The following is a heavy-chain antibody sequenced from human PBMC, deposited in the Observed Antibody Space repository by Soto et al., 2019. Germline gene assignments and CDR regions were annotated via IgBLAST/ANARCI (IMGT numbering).Heavy chain of an antibody. CDR2: MYYNGNI. V-gene: IGHV4-59*01. CDR3: ASGGNWFDP. J-gene: IGHJ5*02. Sequence: SETLSLTCNVSGGSISNYYWTWIRQSPEKGLEWIGYMYYNGNINYNPSLKSRVTISIDTSKNQFSLTLKSVSAADTAVYYCASGGNWFDPWGQGVLVTVYS. CDR1: GGSISNYY. D-gene: IGHD3-16*01.